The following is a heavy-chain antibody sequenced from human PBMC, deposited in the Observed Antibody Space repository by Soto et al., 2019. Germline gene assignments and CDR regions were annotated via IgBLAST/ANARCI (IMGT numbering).Heavy chain of an antibody. CDR3: ARDPGIAAARPGLHYYYGMDV. CDR1: GGSITNTSYY. CDR2: IYYSGST. D-gene: IGHD6-13*01. Sequence: SETLSLTCTVSGGSITNTSYYWGWIRQPPGKGLEWMGSIYYSGSTYYNPSLKSRVTIPVDTSKNQFSLKLSSVTAADTAVYYCARDPGIAAARPGLHYYYGMDVWGQGTTVTVSS. V-gene: IGHV4-39*07. J-gene: IGHJ6*02.